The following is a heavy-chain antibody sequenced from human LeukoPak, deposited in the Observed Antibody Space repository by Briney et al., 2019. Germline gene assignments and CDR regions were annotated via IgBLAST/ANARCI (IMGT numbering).Heavy chain of an antibody. CDR1: GFTFSSYA. CDR3: ARAREAAAGKYNWFDP. Sequence: GGSLRLSCTASGFTFSSYAMSWVRQAPGKGLEWVSVIYSGGSTYYADSVKGRFTISRDNSKNTLYLQMNSLRAEDTAVYYCARAREAAAGKYNWFDPWGQGTLVTVSS. D-gene: IGHD6-13*01. J-gene: IGHJ5*02. CDR2: IYSGGST. V-gene: IGHV3-53*01.